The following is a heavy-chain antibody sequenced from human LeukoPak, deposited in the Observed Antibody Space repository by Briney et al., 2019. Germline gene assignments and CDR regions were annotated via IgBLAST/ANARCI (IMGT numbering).Heavy chain of an antibody. CDR3: AREPKYRSGGCCYRGNAFDY. CDR1: GGSISSSNW. V-gene: IGHV4-4*02. Sequence: SGTLSLTCAVSGGSISSSNWWSWVRQPPGKGLEWIGEIYHSGSTNYNPSLKSRVTISVDKSKNQFSLKLSSVTAADTAVYYCAREPKYRSGGCCYRGNAFDYWGQGTLVTVSS. CDR2: IYHSGST. D-gene: IGHD2-15*01. J-gene: IGHJ4*02.